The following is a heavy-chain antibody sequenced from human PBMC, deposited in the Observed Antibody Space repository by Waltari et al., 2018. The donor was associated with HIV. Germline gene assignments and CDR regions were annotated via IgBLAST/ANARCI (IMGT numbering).Heavy chain of an antibody. CDR1: GGSISRGSSY. CDR2: IYTSGST. J-gene: IGHJ6*02. V-gene: IGHV4-61*02. Sequence: QVQLQESGPRLVKPSQTLSLTCTVSGGSISRGSSYWSWIRQPAGKGLEWIGRIYTSGSTNYNPSLKSRVTISVDTSRNEFSLRLSSVTAADTGVYYCARGIVGAKEKNNGMDVWGQGTTVTVSS. D-gene: IGHD1-26*01. CDR3: ARGIVGAKEKNNGMDV.